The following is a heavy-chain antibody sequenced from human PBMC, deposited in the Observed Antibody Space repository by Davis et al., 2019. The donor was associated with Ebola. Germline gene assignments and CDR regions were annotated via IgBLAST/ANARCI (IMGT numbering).Heavy chain of an antibody. V-gene: IGHV3-23*01. J-gene: IGHJ6*02. CDR2: ISSRDDRT. D-gene: IGHD2-15*01. CDR1: GFRFSSYV. Sequence: GGSLRLSCVASGFRFSSYVMGWVRQAPGKGLEWVSSISSRDDRTYNADSVKGRVTISRDNSKNMVHLQMNNLRAEDTAVYYCGRGGGDYYYFGMDVWGPGTTVTVAS. CDR3: GRGGGDYYYFGMDV.